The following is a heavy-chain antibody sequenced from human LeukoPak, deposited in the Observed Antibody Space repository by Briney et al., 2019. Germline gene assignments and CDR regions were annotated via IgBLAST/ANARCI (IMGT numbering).Heavy chain of an antibody. CDR1: GGSISNYY. V-gene: IGHV4-4*07. CDR2: KYARGSS. D-gene: IGHD2-15*01. CDR3: ARGRYCSADICTGGDSFDI. J-gene: IGHJ3*02. Sequence: PSESLSLTCTVSGGSISNYYWSWIRQPAGKGLEWIGRKYARGSSNYNPPVQSRVTMSVDTSKNQFSLKLRSVTAADTAVYYCARGRYCSADICTGGDSFDIWGQGTMVSVSP.